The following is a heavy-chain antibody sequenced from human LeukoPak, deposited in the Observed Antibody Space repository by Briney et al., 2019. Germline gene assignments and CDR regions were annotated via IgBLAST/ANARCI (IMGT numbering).Heavy chain of an antibody. J-gene: IGHJ4*02. V-gene: IGHV4-59*08. CDR2: IYYSGST. D-gene: IGHD6-13*01. CDR1: GGSISSYY. CDR3: ASHSIAAAN. Sequence: SETLSLTCTVSGGSISSYYWSWIRQPPGKGLEWIGYIYYSGSTYYNPSLKSRVTISVDTSKNQFSLKLSSVTAADTAVYYCASHSIAAANWGQGTLVTVSS.